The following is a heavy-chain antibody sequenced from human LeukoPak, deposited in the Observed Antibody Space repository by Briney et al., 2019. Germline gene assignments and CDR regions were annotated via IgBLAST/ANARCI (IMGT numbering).Heavy chain of an antibody. J-gene: IGHJ4*02. D-gene: IGHD5-18*01. CDR1: GFTFRSYN. V-gene: IGHV3-21*01. Sequence: GGSLRLSCAASGFTFRSYNMNWVRQAPGKGLEWVSSISGSSSYIYYADSVKGRFTISRDNAKISLYLQMNSLRAEDTAVYYCARDGYSYGSDYWGQGTLVTVSS. CDR3: ARDGYSYGSDY. CDR2: ISGSSSYI.